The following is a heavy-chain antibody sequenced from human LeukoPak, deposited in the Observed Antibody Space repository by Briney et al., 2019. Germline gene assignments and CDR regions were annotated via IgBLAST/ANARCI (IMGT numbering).Heavy chain of an antibody. D-gene: IGHD6-13*01. V-gene: IGHV1-18*01. CDR3: ARDRPCSSSWCPFDY. Sequence: ASVKVSCKASGGTFTSYVINWVRQAPGQGLEWMGWISTYNANTNYALELWGRVTMTTDTSTSTAYMELRSLRSDDTAVYYCARDRPCSSSWCPFDYWGQGTRVIVSS. J-gene: IGHJ4*02. CDR1: GGTFTSYV. CDR2: ISTYNANT.